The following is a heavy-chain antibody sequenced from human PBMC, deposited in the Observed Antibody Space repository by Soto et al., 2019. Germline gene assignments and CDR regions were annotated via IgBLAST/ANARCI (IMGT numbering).Heavy chain of an antibody. J-gene: IGHJ4*02. CDR2: INPNNGVT. CDR1: GYMFTGFY. Sequence: GPVKVSCQASGYMFTGFYLHWVRQAPGQGLEWMGWINPNNGVTTYAKNFQGRVTMTRDSSISTAYMELSSLRSDDTAVYFCAAAAIPVAGRHPDFWGQGTVVTVSS. CDR3: AAAAIPVAGRHPDF. D-gene: IGHD6-19*01. V-gene: IGHV1-2*02.